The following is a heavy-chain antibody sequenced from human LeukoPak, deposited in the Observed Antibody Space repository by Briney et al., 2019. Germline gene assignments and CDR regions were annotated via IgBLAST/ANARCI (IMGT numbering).Heavy chain of an antibody. CDR2: IYHSGST. CDR3: ASWENDSSGYLIDP. V-gene: IGHV4-4*02. D-gene: IGHD3-22*01. CDR1: GGSISSSNW. J-gene: IGHJ5*02. Sequence: SGTLSLTCAVSGGSISSSNWWSWVRQPPGKGLEWIGEIYHSGSTNYNPSLKSRVTISVGKSKNQFSLKLSSVTAADTAVYYCASWENDSSGYLIDPWGQGTLVTVSS.